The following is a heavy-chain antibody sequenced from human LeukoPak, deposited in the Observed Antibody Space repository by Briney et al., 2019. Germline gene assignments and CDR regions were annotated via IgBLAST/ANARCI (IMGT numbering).Heavy chain of an antibody. V-gene: IGHV4-31*03. CDR1: GGSISSGGYS. Sequence: PSQTLSLTCTVSGGSISSGGYSWSWIRQHPGEGLEWIGDIFYSGITYYNPSLESRVTISLDTSKNQVSLDLRSLTAADTAVYYCARGPLSRVPIWGQGAMVTVSS. J-gene: IGHJ3*02. CDR2: IFYSGIT. CDR3: ARGPLSRVPI.